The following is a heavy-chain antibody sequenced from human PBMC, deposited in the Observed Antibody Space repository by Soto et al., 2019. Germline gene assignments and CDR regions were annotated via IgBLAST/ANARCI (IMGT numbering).Heavy chain of an antibody. Sequence: PSETLSLTCTVSGGSISSYYWSWIRQPPGKGLEWIGYIYYSGSTNYNPSLKSRVTISVDTSKNQFSLKLSSVTAADTAVYYCARGSPSAFIHLDYWGQGTLVTVSS. CDR1: GGSISSYY. J-gene: IGHJ4*02. D-gene: IGHD3-3*02. CDR3: ARGSPSAFIHLDY. CDR2: IYYSGST. V-gene: IGHV4-59*01.